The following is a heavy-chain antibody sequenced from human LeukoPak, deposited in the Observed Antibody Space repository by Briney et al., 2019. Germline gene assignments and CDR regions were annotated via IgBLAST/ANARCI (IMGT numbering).Heavy chain of an antibody. Sequence: GGSLRLSCAASGFTFSSYTMSWVRRAPGKGLEWVSYISRGSSTIYYADSVKGRFTISRDNAKNPLYLQMNSLRDEDTAVYYCARPSEDCSGGSCYSYWGQGTLVTVSS. D-gene: IGHD2-15*01. J-gene: IGHJ4*02. CDR1: GFTFSSYT. CDR3: ARPSEDCSGGSCYSY. CDR2: ISRGSSTI. V-gene: IGHV3-48*02.